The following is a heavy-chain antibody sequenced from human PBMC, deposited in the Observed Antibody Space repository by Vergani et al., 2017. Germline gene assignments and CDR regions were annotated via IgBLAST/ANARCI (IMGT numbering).Heavy chain of an antibody. Sequence: EVQLVESGGGLVQPGGSLKLSCAASGFTFSGSAMHWVRQASGKGLEWVGRIRSKANSYATAYAASVKGRFTISRDDSKNTAYLQMNSLKTEDTAVYYCTSRGSEYCSSTSCYTDYWGQGTLVTVS. CDR1: GFTFSGSA. CDR3: TSRGSEYCSSTSCYTDY. D-gene: IGHD2-2*02. J-gene: IGHJ4*02. V-gene: IGHV3-73*02. CDR2: IRSKANSYAT.